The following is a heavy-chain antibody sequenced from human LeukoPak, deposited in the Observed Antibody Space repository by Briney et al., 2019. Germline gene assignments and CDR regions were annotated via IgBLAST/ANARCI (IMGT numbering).Heavy chain of an antibody. J-gene: IGHJ4*02. CDR3: ARVKTSAAGTVYFDY. CDR2: IYYSGST. V-gene: IGHV4-39*07. Sequence: SETLSLTCTVSGGSISSSSYYWGWIRQPPGKGLEWIGSIYYSGSTYYNPSLKSRVTISVDTSKNQFSLKLSSVTAADTAVYYCARVKTSAAGTVYFDYWGQGTLVTVSS. D-gene: IGHD6-19*01. CDR1: GGSISSSSYY.